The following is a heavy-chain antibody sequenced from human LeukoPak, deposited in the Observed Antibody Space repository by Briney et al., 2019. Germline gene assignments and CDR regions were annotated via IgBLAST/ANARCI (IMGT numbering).Heavy chain of an antibody. CDR2: INWKTGNG. CDR1: GFNFDDYA. J-gene: IGHJ2*01. CDR3: TRRAARWQFDL. D-gene: IGHD5-24*01. V-gene: IGHV3-9*01. Sequence: GGSLRLSCAVSGFNFDDYAMHWVRQAPGRGLEWVSGINWKTGNGIYADSVKGRITISRDNAKNSLYLQMSSLRAEDTALYYCTRRAARWQFDLWGRGTLLTVSS.